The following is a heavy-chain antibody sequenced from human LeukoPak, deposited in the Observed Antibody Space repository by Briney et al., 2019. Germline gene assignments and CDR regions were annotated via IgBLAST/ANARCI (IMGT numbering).Heavy chain of an antibody. D-gene: IGHD2-15*01. CDR3: ARVRMLVKYCSGGSCYGLGY. CDR1: GGTFSSYA. J-gene: IGHJ4*02. CDR2: INPSGGST. Sequence: ASVKVSCTASGGTFSSYAISWVRQAPGQGLEWMGIINPSGGSTSYAQKFQGRVTMTRDTSTSTVYMELSSLRSEDTAVYYCARVRMLVKYCSGGSCYGLGYWGQGTLVTVSS. V-gene: IGHV1-46*01.